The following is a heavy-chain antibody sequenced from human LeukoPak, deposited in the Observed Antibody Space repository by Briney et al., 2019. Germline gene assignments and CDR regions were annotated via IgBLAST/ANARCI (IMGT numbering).Heavy chain of an antibody. CDR1: EFTVSSNY. D-gene: IGHD3-22*01. V-gene: IGHV3-53*01. CDR3: AKTYYYDRSGYSPHFDY. Sequence: GGSLRLSCAASEFTVSSNYMSWVRQAPGKGLEWVSVIYSGGSTYYADSVKGRFTISRDNSKNTLYLQMNSLRAEDTAVYYCAKTYYYDRSGYSPHFDYWGQGTLVTVSS. J-gene: IGHJ4*02. CDR2: IYSGGST.